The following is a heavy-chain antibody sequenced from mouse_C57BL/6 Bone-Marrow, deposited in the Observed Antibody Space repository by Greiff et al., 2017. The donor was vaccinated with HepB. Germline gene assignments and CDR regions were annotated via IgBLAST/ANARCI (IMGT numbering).Heavy chain of an antibody. CDR3: ANGYSNYWYFDV. D-gene: IGHD2-5*01. V-gene: IGHV1-74*01. CDR2: IHPSDSDT. J-gene: IGHJ1*03. CDR1: GYTFTSYW. Sequence: QVQLQPGAELVKPGASVKVSCKASGYTFTSYWMHWVKQRPGQGLEWIGRIHPSDSDTNYNQKFKGKATLTVDKSSSTAYMQLSSLTSEDSAVYYCANGYSNYWYFDVWGTGTTVTVSS.